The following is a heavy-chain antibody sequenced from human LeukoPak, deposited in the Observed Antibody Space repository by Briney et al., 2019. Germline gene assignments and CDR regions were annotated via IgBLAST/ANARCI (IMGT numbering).Heavy chain of an antibody. J-gene: IGHJ4*02. CDR2: IYYTGST. Sequence: SETLSLTCTVSGGSVSSSTYYWGWVRQPPGKGLVWIGNIYYTGSTYYNASLRSRVILSVDTSKNQLSLKMTSVTAADTAVYYCARLSKGRYFDYIFDYWGQGALVTVSS. CDR1: GGSVSSSTYY. CDR3: ARLSKGRYFDYIFDY. V-gene: IGHV4-39*01. D-gene: IGHD3-9*01.